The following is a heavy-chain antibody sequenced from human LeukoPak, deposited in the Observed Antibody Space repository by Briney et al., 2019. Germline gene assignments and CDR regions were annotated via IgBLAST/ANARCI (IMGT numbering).Heavy chain of an antibody. CDR1: GGSISTYY. V-gene: IGHV4-4*07. D-gene: IGHD2-2*01. CDR3: ARDQYCSSSSCPDGLDI. Sequence: TSETLSPTCTVSGGSISTYYWSWIRQPAGEGLGWIWRIFSSGNTNYNTSLKSRVTLSVDTSKNQLSLKLSSVTAADTAVYYCARDQYCSSSSCPDGLDIWGQGTMVTVSS. J-gene: IGHJ3*02. CDR2: IFSSGNT.